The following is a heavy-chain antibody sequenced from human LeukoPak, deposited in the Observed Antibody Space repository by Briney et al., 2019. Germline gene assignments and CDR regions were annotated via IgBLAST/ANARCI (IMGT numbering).Heavy chain of an antibody. CDR1: GGSFSGYY. CDR2: INHSGST. J-gene: IGHJ4*02. CDR3: TRDFFD. Sequence: SETLSLTCAVYGGSFSGYYWSWIRQPPGKGLEWIGEINHSGSTNYNPSLKSRVTISVDTSKNQFSLKLSSVTAADTAVYYCTRDFFDWGQGTLVTVSS. V-gene: IGHV4-34*01.